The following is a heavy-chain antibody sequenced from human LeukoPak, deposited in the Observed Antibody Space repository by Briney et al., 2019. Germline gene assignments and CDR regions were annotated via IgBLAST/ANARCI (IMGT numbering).Heavy chain of an antibody. CDR1: GFTFDDYA. CDR2: ISGDGGST. D-gene: IGHD3-16*01. V-gene: IGHV3-43*02. J-gene: IGHJ4*02. CDR3: AKDIELVRSLLGGDDY. Sequence: GGPLRLSCAASGFTFDDYAMHWVRQAPGKGLEGVSLISGDGGSTYYADSVKGRFTISRDNSKNSLYLQMNSLRTEDTALYYCAKDIELVRSLLGGDDYWGQGTLVTVSS.